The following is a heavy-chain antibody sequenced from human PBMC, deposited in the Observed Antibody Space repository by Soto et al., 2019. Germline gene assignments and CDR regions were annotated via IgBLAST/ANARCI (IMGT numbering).Heavy chain of an antibody. Sequence: SETLSLTCTVSGGSISSDDYYWTWIRQPPGTGLEWIGEINHSGSTNYNPSLKSRVTISVDTSKNQFYLKLNSVTAADTAVYYCARDKITGLFDYWGQGTLVTVSS. CDR3: ARDKITGLFDY. CDR2: INHSGST. V-gene: IGHV4-39*07. J-gene: IGHJ4*02. CDR1: GGSISSDDYY. D-gene: IGHD2-8*02.